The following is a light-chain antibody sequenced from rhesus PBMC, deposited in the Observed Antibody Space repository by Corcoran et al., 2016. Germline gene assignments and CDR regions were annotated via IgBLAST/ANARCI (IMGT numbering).Light chain of an antibody. CDR1: SSDIGGYNR. Sequence: QAALTQSPSVSGSPGQSVTISCTGPSSDIGGYNRVSWYQQHPGKAPKLMIYEVSKRPSGVSDRFSGSKSGNTASLTISGLQAEDVADYSCSSYASSSAFIFGAGTRLTVL. V-gene: IGLV2-13*02. CDR3: SSYASSSAFI. J-gene: IGLJ1*01. CDR2: EVS.